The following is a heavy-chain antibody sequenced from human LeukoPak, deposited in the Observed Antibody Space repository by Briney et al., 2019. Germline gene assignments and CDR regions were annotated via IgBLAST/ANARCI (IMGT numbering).Heavy chain of an antibody. V-gene: IGHV1-69*05. J-gene: IGHJ4*02. D-gene: IGHD1-26*01. Sequence: SSVKVSCKASGGTFSSYAIGWVRQAPGQGLEWMGRIIPIFGTANYAQKFQGRVTITTDESTSTAYMELSSLRSEDTAVYYCARVGAFRSYYFDYWGQGTLVTVSS. CDR2: IIPIFGTA. CDR3: ARVGAFRSYYFDY. CDR1: GGTFSSYA.